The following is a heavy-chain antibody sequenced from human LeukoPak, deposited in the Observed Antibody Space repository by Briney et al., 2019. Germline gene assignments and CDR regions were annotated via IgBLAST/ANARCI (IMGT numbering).Heavy chain of an antibody. D-gene: IGHD2-15*01. CDR1: GYTFTSYA. CDR2: INAGNGNT. Sequence: ASVKVSCKASGYTFTSYAMHWVRQAPGQRLEWMGWINAGNGNTKYSQKFQGRVTITRDTSASTAYMELSSLRSEDTAVYYCARTPSNGYCSGGSCYATSNWFDPRGQGTLVTVSS. J-gene: IGHJ5*02. CDR3: ARTPSNGYCSGGSCYATSNWFDP. V-gene: IGHV1-3*01.